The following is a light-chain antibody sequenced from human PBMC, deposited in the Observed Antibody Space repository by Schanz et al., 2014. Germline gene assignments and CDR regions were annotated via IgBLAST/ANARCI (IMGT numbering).Light chain of an antibody. J-gene: IGLJ2*01. CDR2: EVS. V-gene: IGLV2-8*01. CDR3: SSYTSSAPLGVV. Sequence: QSALTQPPSASGSPGQSVTISCTGTSSDVGGYNYVSWYQQHPGKAPKLMIYEVSKRPSGVPDRFSGSKSGKTASLTISGLQAEDEADYYCSSYTSSAPLGVVFGGGTKLTVL. CDR1: SSDVGGYNY.